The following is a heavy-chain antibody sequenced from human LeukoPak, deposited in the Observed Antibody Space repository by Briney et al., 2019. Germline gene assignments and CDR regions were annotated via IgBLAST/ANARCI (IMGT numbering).Heavy chain of an antibody. D-gene: IGHD2-15*01. CDR1: GGSISSSSYY. Sequence: SETLSLTCTVSGGSISSSSYYWGWIRQPPGKGLEWIGYIYYSGSTNYNPSLKSRVTISVDTSKNQFSLKLSSVTAADTAVYYCARDGRRPSDYYYYGMDVWGQGTTVTVSS. J-gene: IGHJ6*02. V-gene: IGHV4-61*01. CDR3: ARDGRRPSDYYYYGMDV. CDR2: IYYSGST.